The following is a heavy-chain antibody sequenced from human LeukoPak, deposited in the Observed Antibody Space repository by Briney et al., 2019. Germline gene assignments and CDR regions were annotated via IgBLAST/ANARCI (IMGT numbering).Heavy chain of an antibody. CDR1: GFTFSSYW. D-gene: IGHD3-10*01. J-gene: IGHJ5*02. CDR2: INQDESEK. V-gene: IGHV3-7*01. Sequence: PGGSLRLSCAASGFTFSSYWMSWVRQAPGKGLEWVANINQDESEKYYVDSVKGRFTISRDSAKNSLYLQMNSLRAEDTAIYYCARGFTIPNWFDPWGQGTLVTVSS. CDR3: ARGFTIPNWFDP.